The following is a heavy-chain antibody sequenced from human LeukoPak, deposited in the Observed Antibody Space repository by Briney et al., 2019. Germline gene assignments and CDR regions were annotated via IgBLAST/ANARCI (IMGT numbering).Heavy chain of an antibody. D-gene: IGHD3-22*01. CDR1: GYSISSGYY. CDR2: IYHSGST. V-gene: IGHV4-38-2*02. Sequence: SETLSLTCTVSGYSISSGYYWGWIRQPPGKGLEWIGSIYHSGSTYYNPSLKSRVTISVDTSKNQFSLKLSSVTAADTAVYYCARDWDYYDSSLGVYWGQGTLVTVSS. J-gene: IGHJ4*02. CDR3: ARDWDYYDSSLGVY.